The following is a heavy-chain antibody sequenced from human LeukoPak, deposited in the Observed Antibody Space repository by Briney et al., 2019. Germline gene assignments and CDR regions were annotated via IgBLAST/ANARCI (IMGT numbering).Heavy chain of an antibody. Sequence: PGGSLRLSCAASGFTFSSYAMSWVRQAPGKGLEWVSSISSSSSYIYYADSVKGRFTISRDNAKNSLYLQMNSLRAEDTAVYYCATYCSGGSCYRAFDYWGQGTLVTVSS. CDR2: ISSSSSYI. J-gene: IGHJ4*02. CDR3: ATYCSGGSCYRAFDY. V-gene: IGHV3-21*01. D-gene: IGHD2-15*01. CDR1: GFTFSSYA.